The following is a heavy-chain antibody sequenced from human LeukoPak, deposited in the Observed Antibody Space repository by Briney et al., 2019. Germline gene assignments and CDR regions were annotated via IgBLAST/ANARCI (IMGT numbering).Heavy chain of an antibody. V-gene: IGHV1-69*13. CDR1: GGTFSSYA. CDR3: ARSSAFPTNWFDP. CDR2: IIPIFGTA. Sequence: ASVKVSCTASGGTFSSYAISWVRQAPGQGLEWMGGIIPIFGTANYAQKFQGRVTITADESTSTAYMELSSLRSEDTAVYYCARSSAFPTNWFDPWGQGTLVTVSS. J-gene: IGHJ5*02. D-gene: IGHD6-25*01.